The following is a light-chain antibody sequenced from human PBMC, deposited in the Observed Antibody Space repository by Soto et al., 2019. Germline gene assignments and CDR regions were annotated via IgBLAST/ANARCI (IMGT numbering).Light chain of an antibody. Sequence: EIVLTQSPGTLSLSPGERATLSCRASQSVRSNHLAWYQQKPGQAPRLLIYDASSRATGIPDRFSGSGSGTDFTLTIGRLEPEDFAVYYCQKYGSSPRTFGRGTKLEI. CDR1: QSVRSNH. V-gene: IGKV3-20*01. J-gene: IGKJ2*01. CDR3: QKYGSSPRT. CDR2: DAS.